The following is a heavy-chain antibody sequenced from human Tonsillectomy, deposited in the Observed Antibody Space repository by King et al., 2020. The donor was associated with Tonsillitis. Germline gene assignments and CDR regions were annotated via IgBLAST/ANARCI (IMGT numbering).Heavy chain of an antibody. J-gene: IGHJ6*02. CDR2: ISAYNGKT. CDR1: GYTFTSYG. Sequence: QLVQSGAEVKKPGASVKVSCKASGYTFTSYGISWVRQAPGQGLEWMGWISAYNGKTSYAQKLQDRVTMTTDTSTCTAYMELRSLRSDDTGVYYCARALKSLVIYYYYYGMDVWGQGTTVTVSS. CDR3: ARALKSLVIYYYYYGMDV. D-gene: IGHD4-23*01. V-gene: IGHV1-18*01.